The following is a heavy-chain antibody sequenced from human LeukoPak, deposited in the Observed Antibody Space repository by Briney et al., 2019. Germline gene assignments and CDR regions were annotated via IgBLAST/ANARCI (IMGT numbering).Heavy chain of an antibody. CDR2: INHSGST. CDR1: GGSFSGYY. D-gene: IGHD6-19*01. V-gene: IGHV4-34*01. Sequence: SETLSLTCAVYGGSFSGYYWSWIRQPPGKGLEWIGEINHSGSTNYNPSLKSRVTISVDTSKNQFSLKLSSVTAADTAVYYCARVPYMGIAEAGTGVREFDYWGQGTLVTVSS. J-gene: IGHJ4*02. CDR3: ARVPYMGIAEAGTGVREFDY.